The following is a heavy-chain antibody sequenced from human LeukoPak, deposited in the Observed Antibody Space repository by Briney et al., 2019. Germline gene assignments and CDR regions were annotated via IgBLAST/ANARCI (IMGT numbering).Heavy chain of an antibody. D-gene: IGHD2-15*01. CDR3: ARWGDCSGGSCYSGADYYYYYMDV. V-gene: IGHV1-8*01. CDR1: GYTFTSYD. CDR2: MNPNSGNT. J-gene: IGHJ6*03. Sequence: GASVKVSCKASGYTFTSYDINWVRQATGQGLEWMGWMNPNSGNTGYAQKFQGRVTMTRNTSISTAYMELSSLRSEDTAVYYCARWGDCSGGSCYSGADYYYYYMDVWGKETTVTVSS.